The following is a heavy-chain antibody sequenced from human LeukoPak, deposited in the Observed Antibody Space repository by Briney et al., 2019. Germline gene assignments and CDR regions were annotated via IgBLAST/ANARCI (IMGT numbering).Heavy chain of an antibody. D-gene: IGHD7-27*01. CDR3: AKRGLGIGGAFDI. J-gene: IGHJ3*02. CDR2: ISRNVGSI. V-gene: IGHV3-9*01. CDR1: GFTVDDYA. Sequence: PGGSLRLSFSASGFTVDDYAVDCVRQAPGNGRGLVSGISRNVGSIGSADSVKGRFTISRDNAKTSLYLKMNSLRAEETALYYCAKRGLGIGGAFDIWGQGTMVTVSS.